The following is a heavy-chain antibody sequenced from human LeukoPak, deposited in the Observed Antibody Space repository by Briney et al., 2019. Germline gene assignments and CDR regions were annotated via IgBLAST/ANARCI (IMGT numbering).Heavy chain of an antibody. V-gene: IGHV3-30*04. Sequence: GRSLRLSCAASGFTFSSYALHWVRQAPGKGLEWVAVISYDGRNKYYADSVKGRFTISRDNSKNTLYLQMNSLRAEDTAVYYCARSWFRLEWSRVYFDYWGQGTLVTVSS. D-gene: IGHD3-3*01. CDR3: ARSWFRLEWSRVYFDY. J-gene: IGHJ4*02. CDR2: ISYDGRNK. CDR1: GFTFSSYA.